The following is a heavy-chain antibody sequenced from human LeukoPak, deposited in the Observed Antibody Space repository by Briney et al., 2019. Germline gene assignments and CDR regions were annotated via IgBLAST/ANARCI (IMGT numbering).Heavy chain of an antibody. CDR1: GFTFSSYG. CDR2: ISYDGSNK. Sequence: PGRSLRLSCAASGFTFSSYGMHWVRQAPGKGLEWVAVISYDGSNKYYADSVKGRFTISRDNSKNTLYLQMNSLRAEDTAMYYCARTYYYYGSGSHPYYFDYWGQGTLVTVSS. V-gene: IGHV3-30*03. J-gene: IGHJ4*02. CDR3: ARTYYYYGSGSHPYYFDY. D-gene: IGHD3-10*01.